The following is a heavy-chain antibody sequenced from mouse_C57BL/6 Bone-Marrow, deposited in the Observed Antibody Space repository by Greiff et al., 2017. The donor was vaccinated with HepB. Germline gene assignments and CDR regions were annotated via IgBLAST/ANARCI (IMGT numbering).Heavy chain of an antibody. Sequence: EVNVVESGGGLVQPGASLRLSCAASGFTFNDYQMSWVRQAPGKAPEWLALIRNKANGYTTEYTASVKGRFTISRDNSQNILYLQMNTLRAEDSATYYCVKAVSSGSSYTWFAYWGQGTLVTVYA. CDR3: VKAVSSGSSYTWFAY. D-gene: IGHD1-1*01. CDR1: GFTFNDYQ. CDR2: IRNKANGYTT. V-gene: IGHV7-4*01. J-gene: IGHJ3*01.